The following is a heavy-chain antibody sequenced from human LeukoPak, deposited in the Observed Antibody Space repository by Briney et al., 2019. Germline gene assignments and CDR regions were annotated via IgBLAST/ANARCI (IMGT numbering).Heavy chain of an antibody. Sequence: SVKDSCKASGGTFSSYAISCVRQAPGQGLEWMGGIIPIFGTANYAQKFQGRVTITADESTSTAYMELSSLRSEDTAVYYCARGRISAQFFDPWGQGTLVTVSS. J-gene: IGHJ5*02. CDR2: IIPIFGTA. V-gene: IGHV1-69*13. CDR3: ARGRISAQFFDP. CDR1: GGTFSSYA. D-gene: IGHD3-3*02.